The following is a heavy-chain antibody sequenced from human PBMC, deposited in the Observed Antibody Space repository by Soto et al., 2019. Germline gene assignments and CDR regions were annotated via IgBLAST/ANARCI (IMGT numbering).Heavy chain of an antibody. V-gene: IGHV1-3*05. CDR1: GYTFTSYA. J-gene: IGHJ4*02. D-gene: IGHD1-26*01. CDR2: INAGNGNT. CDR3: ATVLVGATPVDY. Sequence: QVHLVQSGADEKKPGASVKVSCKASGYTFTSYAMHWVRQAPGQRLEWMGWINAGNGNTKYSQKFQVRVTTTRDTSESTAYMELSSLRSEDTAVYYCATVLVGATPVDYWGQGTLVTVSS.